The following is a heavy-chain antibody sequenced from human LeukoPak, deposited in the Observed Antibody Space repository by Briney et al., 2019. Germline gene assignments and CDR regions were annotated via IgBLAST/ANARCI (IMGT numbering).Heavy chain of an antibody. V-gene: IGHV3-7*01. CDR2: IKQDGSEK. CDR1: GFTFRSYW. Sequence: GGSLTLSCAGSGFTFRSYWMHWVRQAPGKGLEWVANIKQDGSEKYYVDSVKGRFTISRDNANDSVYLQMNSLRAEDTAVYYCARRYFDWFLGAGGSLDIWGQGTMVTVSS. CDR3: ARRYFDWFLGAGGSLDI. J-gene: IGHJ3*02. D-gene: IGHD3-9*01.